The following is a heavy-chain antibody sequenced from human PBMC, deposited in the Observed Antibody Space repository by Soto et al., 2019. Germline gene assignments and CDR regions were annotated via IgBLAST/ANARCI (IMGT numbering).Heavy chain of an antibody. Sequence: SETLALACTGSGGSVSSYYWSWIRQPPGKGLEWIGYIYYSGSTNYNPSLKSRFTISVDTSKNQFSLKLSSVTAADTAVYYCARRYGGILDDWGQGTLVTVS. CDR2: IYYSGST. D-gene: IGHD4-17*01. CDR3: ARRYGGILDD. V-gene: IGHV4-59*08. J-gene: IGHJ4*02. CDR1: GGSVSSYY.